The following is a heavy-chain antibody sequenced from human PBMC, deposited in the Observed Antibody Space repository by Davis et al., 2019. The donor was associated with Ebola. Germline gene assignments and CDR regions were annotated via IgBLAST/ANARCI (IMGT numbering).Heavy chain of an antibody. Sequence: ASVKVSCKASGYTFTNYDVDWVRQATGQGLEWMGWINPKSGNTGYAQKFQGRVTLTRDTSISKAYMELSSLTSEDTAVYYCTRGLRYSYWGQGTLVTVSS. CDR1: GYTFTNYD. J-gene: IGHJ4*02. V-gene: IGHV1-8*02. CDR2: INPKSGNT. D-gene: IGHD2-15*01. CDR3: TRGLRYSY.